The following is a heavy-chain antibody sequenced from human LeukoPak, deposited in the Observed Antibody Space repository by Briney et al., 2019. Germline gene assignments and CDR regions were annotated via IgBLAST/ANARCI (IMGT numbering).Heavy chain of an antibody. J-gene: IGHJ3*02. CDR1: GGSFSGYY. CDR2: INHSGST. V-gene: IGHV4-34*01. CDR3: ARSNAFYI. Sequence: SETLSLTCAVYGGSFSGYYWSWIRQAPGKGLEWIGEINHSGSTKYSASLKRRVIITVDKTKNQFSLKLSSVTAADTAVYYCARSNAFYIWCQGTMVTVSS.